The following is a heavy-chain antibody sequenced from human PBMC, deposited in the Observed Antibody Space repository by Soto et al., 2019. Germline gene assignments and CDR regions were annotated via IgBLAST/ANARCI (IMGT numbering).Heavy chain of an antibody. CDR2: ISSSGSTI. CDR1: GFTFSDYY. V-gene: IGHV3-11*01. CDR3: ARELESDYGDYLAMDV. J-gene: IGHJ6*04. D-gene: IGHD4-17*01. Sequence: GGSLRLSCAASGFTFSDYYMSWIRQAPGKGLEWVSYISSSGSTIYYADSVKGRFTISRDNAKNSLYLQMNSLRAEDTAVYYCARELESDYGDYLAMDVWGKGTTVTVSS.